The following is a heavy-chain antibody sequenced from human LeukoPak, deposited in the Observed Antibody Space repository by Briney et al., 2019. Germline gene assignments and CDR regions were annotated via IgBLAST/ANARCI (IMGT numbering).Heavy chain of an antibody. CDR2: ISGGGGST. J-gene: IGHJ5*02. V-gene: IGHV3-23*01. CDR3: AKDYGSSSTNWFDP. Sequence: GGSLRLSCAASGFTFSTYAMSWLRQAPGKGLEWVSAISGGGGSTYYADSVKGRFTISRDNSKNTLYLQMNSLRAEDTAVYYCAKDYGSSSTNWFDPWGQGTLVTVSS. CDR1: GFTFSTYA. D-gene: IGHD6-6*01.